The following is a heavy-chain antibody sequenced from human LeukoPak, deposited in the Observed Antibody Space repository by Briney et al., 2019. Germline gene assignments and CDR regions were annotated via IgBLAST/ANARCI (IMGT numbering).Heavy chain of an antibody. Sequence: ASVTVSCKASGYTFTNYHIAWVRQAPGQGLEWMGWISAYNGNTNYAQKLQGRVTMTTDTSTSTAYMELRSLRSDDTAVYYCARGRHGGNSRRYPPDYWGQGTLVTVSS. CDR1: GYTFTNYH. V-gene: IGHV1-18*01. CDR2: ISAYNGNT. J-gene: IGHJ4*02. D-gene: IGHD4-23*01. CDR3: ARGRHGGNSRRYPPDY.